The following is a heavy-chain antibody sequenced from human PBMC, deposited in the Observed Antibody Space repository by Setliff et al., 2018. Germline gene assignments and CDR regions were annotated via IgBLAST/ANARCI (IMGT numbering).Heavy chain of an antibody. Sequence: ASVKVSCKASGYTFTSYDINWVRQATGQGLEWMGWMNPNSGNTGYAQKFQGRVTMTRNTSISTAYMELSSLGSEDTAVYYCARAMDCTNGVCYYYYGMDVWGQGTTVTGSS. CDR2: MNPNSGNT. D-gene: IGHD2-8*01. CDR1: GYTFTSYD. CDR3: ARAMDCTNGVCYYYYGMDV. V-gene: IGHV1-8*02. J-gene: IGHJ6*02.